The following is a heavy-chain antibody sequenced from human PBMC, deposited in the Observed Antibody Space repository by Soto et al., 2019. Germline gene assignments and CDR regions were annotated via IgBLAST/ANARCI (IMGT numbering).Heavy chain of an antibody. V-gene: IGHV3-23*01. CDR3: AKITRY. D-gene: IGHD3-3*01. CDR2: INGDGTAT. J-gene: IGHJ4*02. CDR1: GFTFRSSA. Sequence: GGSLRLSCAASGFTFRSSAMTWVRQAPGKGLEWISSINGDGTATYYANSVKGRFTISRDISKNTLYLQMDSLRAEDTAVYYCAKITRYWGQGTLVTVSS.